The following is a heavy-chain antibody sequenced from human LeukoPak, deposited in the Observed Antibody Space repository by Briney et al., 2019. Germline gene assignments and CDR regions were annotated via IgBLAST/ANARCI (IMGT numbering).Heavy chain of an antibody. CDR2: LYSGSST. J-gene: IGHJ2*01. V-gene: IGHV3-53*01. CDR1: GFTVSTNY. CDR3: ARVGDHFHWYLDL. D-gene: IGHD3-3*02. Sequence: GGSLRLSCAASGFTVSTNYMNWVRQAPGKGLEWVSILYSGSSTYYADSVEGRFTISRDSSKNTLFLQMNDLRAEDTAVYYCARVGDHFHWYLDLWGRGTLVTVSS.